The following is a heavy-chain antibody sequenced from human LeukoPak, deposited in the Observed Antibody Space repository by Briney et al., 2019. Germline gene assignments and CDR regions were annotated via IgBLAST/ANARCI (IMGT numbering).Heavy chain of an antibody. V-gene: IGHV3-23*01. CDR1: GFTFSSYA. J-gene: IGHJ6*02. CDR3: ANAPYYYYGLDV. CDR2: ISGSGGSA. Sequence: GGSLRLSCAASGFTFSSYAMSWVRQAPGKGLEWVSAISGSGGSAHYADSVKGRFTISRDNSKNTLYLQVNSLRAEDTAVYYCANAPYYYYGLDVWGQGTTVTVSS.